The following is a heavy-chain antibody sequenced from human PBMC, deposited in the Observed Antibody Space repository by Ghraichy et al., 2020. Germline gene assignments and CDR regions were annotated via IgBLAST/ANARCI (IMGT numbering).Heavy chain of an antibody. V-gene: IGHV3-48*02. CDR3: ARASTVVTFYYYDGIDV. D-gene: IGHD4-23*01. CDR1: GFAFSSYN. J-gene: IGHJ6*02. CDR2: ITISSSSI. Sequence: GGSLRLSCVGSGFAFSSYNMNWVRQSPGKGLEWVSYITISSSSIFYADSVKGRFTISRDNAKNSLYLQMNSLRDADPAVYFCARASTVVTFYYYDGIDVWGQGTTVNVSS.